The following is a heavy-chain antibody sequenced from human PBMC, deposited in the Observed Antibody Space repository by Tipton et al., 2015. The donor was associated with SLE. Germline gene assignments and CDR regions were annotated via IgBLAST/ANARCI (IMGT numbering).Heavy chain of an antibody. CDR2: INHSGST. V-gene: IGHV4-34*01. J-gene: IGHJ4*02. CDR1: GGSFSGYY. D-gene: IGHD4-11*01. Sequence: TLSLTCAVYGGSFSGYYWSWIRQSPGKGLEWIGEINHSGSTNYNPSLKSRVTISVDTSKNQFSLKLSSVTAADTAVYYCARVMTTGTLGDWGQGTLVTVSS. CDR3: ARVMTTGTLGD.